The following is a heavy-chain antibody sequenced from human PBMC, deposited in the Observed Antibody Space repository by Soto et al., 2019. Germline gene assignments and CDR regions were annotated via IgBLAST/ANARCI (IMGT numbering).Heavy chain of an antibody. D-gene: IGHD3-22*01. CDR2: IIPIFGTA. J-gene: IGHJ4*02. CDR1: GGTFSSYA. V-gene: IGHV1-69*13. Sequence: GASVKVSCTASGGTFSSYAISWVRQAPGQGLEWMGGIIPIFGTANYAQKFQGRVTITADESTSTAYMELSSLRSEDTAVYYCARDLNWVDSSGYYARFDYWGQGTLVTVSS. CDR3: ARDLNWVDSSGYYARFDY.